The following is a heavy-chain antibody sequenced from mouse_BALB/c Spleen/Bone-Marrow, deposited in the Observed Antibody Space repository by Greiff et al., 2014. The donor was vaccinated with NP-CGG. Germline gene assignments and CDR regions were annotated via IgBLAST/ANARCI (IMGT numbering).Heavy chain of an antibody. CDR1: GFTFSSYT. CDR3: TRDLYDGYSYYAMDY. D-gene: IGHD2-3*01. J-gene: IGHJ4*01. V-gene: IGHV5-6-4*01. CDR2: ITSGGGYT. Sequence: EVKLMESGGGLVKPGGSLKLSCAASGFTFSSYTMSWVRQTPEKRLEWVATITSGGGYTYYPDSVKGRFTISRDKAKSTLYLQMSSLKSEDTAMYYCTRDLYDGYSYYAMDYWGQGTSVTVSS.